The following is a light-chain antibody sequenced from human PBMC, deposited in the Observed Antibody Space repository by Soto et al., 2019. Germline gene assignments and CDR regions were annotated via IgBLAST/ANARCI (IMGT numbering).Light chain of an antibody. CDR1: QSVSSTY. J-gene: IGKJ1*01. Sequence: EIVMTQSPVTLSVSPGERATLSCRASQSVSSTYLAWYQQKPGQAPRLLIYGASNRATGIPASFSGSGSATYFTLTISRLESEDFAVYYCQQYSSSPPRTFGQGTKVDIK. CDR2: GAS. CDR3: QQYSSSPPRT. V-gene: IGKV3-20*01.